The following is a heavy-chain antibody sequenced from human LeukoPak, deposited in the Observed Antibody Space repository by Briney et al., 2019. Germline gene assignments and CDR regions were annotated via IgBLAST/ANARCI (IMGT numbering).Heavy chain of an antibody. CDR2: ISGSGGNT. CDR1: RFTFSAYS. V-gene: IGHV3-23*01. D-gene: IGHD6-19*01. J-gene: IGHJ5*02. Sequence: PGGSLRLSCAASRFTFSAYSMSWVRQAPGKGLEWVSAISGSGGNTCYADSVKGRFTISRDNSKNTLYLQMNSLRAEDTAVYYCARDPYSSGFNWFDAWGQGTLVTVSS. CDR3: ARDPYSSGFNWFDA.